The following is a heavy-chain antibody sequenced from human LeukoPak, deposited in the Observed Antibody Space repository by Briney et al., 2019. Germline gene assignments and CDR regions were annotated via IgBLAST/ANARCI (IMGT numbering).Heavy chain of an antibody. CDR2: ITPTSVGT. CDR3: ARDMKLIAAAGTRRPHWFDP. Sequence: GASVKFSCKASGNTFTGYYMHLVGQAPGQGLGWLGWITPTSVGTNYAQKFQGRVTMTRDTSISTAYMELSRLRSDDTAVYYCARDMKLIAAAGTRRPHWFDPWGQGTLVTVSS. J-gene: IGHJ5*02. V-gene: IGHV1-2*02. CDR1: GNTFTGYY. D-gene: IGHD6-13*01.